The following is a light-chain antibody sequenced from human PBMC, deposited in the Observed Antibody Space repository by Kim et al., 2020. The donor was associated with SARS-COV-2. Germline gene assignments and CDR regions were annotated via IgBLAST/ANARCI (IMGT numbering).Light chain of an antibody. V-gene: IGLV3-19*01. CDR2: AKN. CDR3: NSRDSSGNHVL. Sequence: SSELTQDPAVSVALGQTVRITCQGDSLRSYYPTWYQQKPGQAPILVIYAKNNRPSGIPDRFSGSSSGDTASLTITGAQAEDEADYYCNSRDSSGNHVLFGGGTQLTV. CDR1: SLRSYY. J-gene: IGLJ2*01.